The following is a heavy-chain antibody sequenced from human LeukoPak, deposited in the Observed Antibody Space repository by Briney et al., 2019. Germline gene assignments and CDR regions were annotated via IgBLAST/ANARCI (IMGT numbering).Heavy chain of an antibody. V-gene: IGHV4-30-4*08. D-gene: IGHD2-15*01. Sequence: SETLSLTCTVSGGSISSGDYYWSWIRQPPGKGLEWIGYIYYSGSTYYNPSLKSRVTISVDTSKNQFYLKLSSVTAADTAVYYCARAAPYCSGGSCYEGYYYYYMDVWGKGTTVTVSS. J-gene: IGHJ6*03. CDR3: ARAAPYCSGGSCYEGYYYYYMDV. CDR1: GGSISSGDYY. CDR2: IYYSGST.